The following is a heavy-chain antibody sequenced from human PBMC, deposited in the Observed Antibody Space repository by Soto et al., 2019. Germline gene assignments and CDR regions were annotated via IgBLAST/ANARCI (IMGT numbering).Heavy chain of an antibody. CDR2: MYNTGST. D-gene: IGHD2-21*02. CDR3: ARDLWGDCGADGYPLDV. J-gene: IGHJ6*02. Sequence: SETLCLTCTVSGGSISIHYWSWIRQPPGKGLEWIGYMYNTGSTVYNPSLKSRVTISVDTSKNQFSLKLNSVTAADTAVYYCARDLWGDCGADGYPLDVWGQGTTVTGSS. CDR1: GGSISIHY. V-gene: IGHV4-59*11.